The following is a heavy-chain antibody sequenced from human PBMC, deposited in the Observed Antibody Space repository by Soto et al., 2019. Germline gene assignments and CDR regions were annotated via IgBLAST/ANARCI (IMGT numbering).Heavy chain of an antibody. Sequence: GGSLRLSCAASGFTVSSNYMSWVRQAPGKGLEWVSVIYSGGSTYYADSVKGRFTISRDNSKNTLYLQMNSLRAEDTAVYYCAKITIFGVAPDDYWGQGTLVTVSS. D-gene: IGHD3-3*01. J-gene: IGHJ4*02. V-gene: IGHV3-66*01. CDR3: AKITIFGVAPDDY. CDR1: GFTVSSNY. CDR2: IYSGGST.